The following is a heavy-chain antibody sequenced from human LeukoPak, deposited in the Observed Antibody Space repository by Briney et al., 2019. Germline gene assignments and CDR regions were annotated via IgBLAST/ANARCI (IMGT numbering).Heavy chain of an antibody. D-gene: IGHD1-26*01. J-gene: IGHJ4*02. Sequence: SETLSLTCTVPGGSISSYFWSWVRQPPGKGLEWIGYVHYSGSTKYNPSLKSRVTISVDTSKNQFSLKLSSVTAADTAVYYCARGRTGSYFAADYWGQGTLVTVSS. CDR2: VHYSGST. CDR1: GGSISSYF. V-gene: IGHV4-59*01. CDR3: ARGRTGSYFAADY.